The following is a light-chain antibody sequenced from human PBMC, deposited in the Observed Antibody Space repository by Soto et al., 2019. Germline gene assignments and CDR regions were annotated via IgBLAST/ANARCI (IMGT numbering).Light chain of an antibody. V-gene: IGLV2-14*02. CDR3: SSYTTSNTRQIV. CDR1: SSDVGSYNH. CDR2: DVS. J-gene: IGLJ1*01. Sequence: SVLTQPASVSGSPGQSITISCTGTSSDVGSYNHVSWYQHHPGKAPKLMIYDVSNRPSGVSNRFSGSKSGNTASLTISGLQPEDEADYYCSSYTTSNTRQIVFGTGTKVTVL.